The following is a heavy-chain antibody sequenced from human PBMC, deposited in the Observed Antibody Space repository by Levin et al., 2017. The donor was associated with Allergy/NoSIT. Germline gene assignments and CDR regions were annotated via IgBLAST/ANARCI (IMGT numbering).Heavy chain of an antibody. CDR1: GFIFSNAW. CDR3: TTGYSSFDY. Sequence: PGGSLRLSCAASGFIFSNAWMSWVRQSPGKGLEWVGRVKSKTDGGTTDYAAPVKGRFTISRDDSKTTLYLQMNSLKTEDIAVYYGTTGYSSFDYWGQGTLVTVSS. V-gene: IGHV3-15*01. J-gene: IGHJ4*02. CDR2: VKSKTDGGTT. D-gene: IGHD2-15*01.